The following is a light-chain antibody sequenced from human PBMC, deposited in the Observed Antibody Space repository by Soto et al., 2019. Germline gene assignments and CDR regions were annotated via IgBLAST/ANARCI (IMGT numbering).Light chain of an antibody. CDR1: QTIRSNY. Sequence: ETVLTQSPGTLSVSPGERATLSCRASQTIRSNYLAWYRQTPGQAPRLLIYGAANRTTGIADRFSSSGSATDFTLIISRLEPDVFALYYCQNYGSSPWTFRQGTNLEIK. CDR2: GAA. J-gene: IGKJ1*01. V-gene: IGKV3-20*01. CDR3: QNYGSSPWT.